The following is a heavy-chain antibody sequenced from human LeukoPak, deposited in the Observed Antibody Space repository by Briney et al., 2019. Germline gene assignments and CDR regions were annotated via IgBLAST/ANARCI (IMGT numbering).Heavy chain of an antibody. Sequence: GGSLRLSCAASGFTFSSYSMNWVRQAPGKGLEWVSSISSSSTYIHYADSVKGRFTISRDNAKKSLYLQMNSLRAEDTAVYYCARVTGSYGVGGYYFYYMDVWGKGTTVTVSS. CDR2: ISSSSTYI. CDR1: GFTFSSYS. D-gene: IGHD1-26*01. CDR3: ARVTGSYGVGGYYFYYMDV. J-gene: IGHJ6*03. V-gene: IGHV3-21*01.